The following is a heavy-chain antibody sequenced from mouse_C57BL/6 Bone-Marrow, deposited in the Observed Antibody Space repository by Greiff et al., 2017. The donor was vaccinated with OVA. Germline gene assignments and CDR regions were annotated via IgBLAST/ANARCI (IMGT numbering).Heavy chain of an antibody. CDR1: GYTFTSYW. Sequence: VQLQQPGAELVKPGASVKLSCKASGYTFTSYWMHWVKQRPGQGLEWIGMIHPNSGSTNYNEKFKSKATLTVDKSSSTAYMQLSSLTSEDSAVYYCARKVSNYDAMDYWGQGTSVTVSS. D-gene: IGHD2-5*01. CDR3: ARKVSNYDAMDY. V-gene: IGHV1-64*01. CDR2: IHPNSGST. J-gene: IGHJ4*01.